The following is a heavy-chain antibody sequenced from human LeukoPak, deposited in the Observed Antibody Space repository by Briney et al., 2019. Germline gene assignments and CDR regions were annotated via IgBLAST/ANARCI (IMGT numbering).Heavy chain of an antibody. CDR2: IIPIFGTA. CDR1: GGTFSSYA. CDR3: ARDFPQYYYDSSGTNAFDI. V-gene: IGHV1-69*05. Sequence: ASVKVTCKASGGTFSSYAISWVRQAPGQGLEWMGGIIPIFGTANYAQKFQGRVTITTDESTSTAYMELSSLRSEDTAVYYCARDFPQYYYDSSGTNAFDIWGQGTMVTVSS. J-gene: IGHJ3*02. D-gene: IGHD3-22*01.